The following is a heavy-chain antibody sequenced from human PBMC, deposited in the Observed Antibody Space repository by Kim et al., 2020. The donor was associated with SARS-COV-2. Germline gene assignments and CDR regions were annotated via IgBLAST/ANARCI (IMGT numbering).Heavy chain of an antibody. CDR3: ARGLKLLVYYYGMDV. V-gene: IGHV3-11*04. D-gene: IGHD1-26*01. J-gene: IGHJ6*02. Sequence: ADPVKGRSTISSDDAKNSLYLQMNSLRSEETAVYYCARGLKLLVYYYGMDVWGQGTTVTVSS.